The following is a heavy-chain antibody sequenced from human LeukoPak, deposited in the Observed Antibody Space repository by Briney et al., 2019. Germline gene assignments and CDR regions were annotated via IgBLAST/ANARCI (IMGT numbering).Heavy chain of an antibody. D-gene: IGHD3-10*01. J-gene: IGHJ4*02. CDR3: TTDPFGYYYGSGSYYSGDNFDY. V-gene: IGHV3-23*01. Sequence: PSETLSLTCTVSGGSISSTSYYWGWIRQPPGKGLEWVSAISGSGGSTYYADSVSGRFTISRDNSKNTLYLQMNSLKTEDKAVYYCTTDPFGYYYGSGSYYSGDNFDYWGQGTLVTVSS. CDR1: GGSISSTSYY. CDR2: ISGSGGST.